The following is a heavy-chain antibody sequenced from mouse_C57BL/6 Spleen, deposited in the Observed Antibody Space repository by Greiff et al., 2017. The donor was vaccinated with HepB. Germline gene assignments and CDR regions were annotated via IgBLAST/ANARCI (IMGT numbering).Heavy chain of an antibody. V-gene: IGHV3-6*01. J-gene: IGHJ2*01. CDR1: GYSITSGYY. D-gene: IGHD2-4*01. CDR3: AREGYDYDVFDY. Sequence: VQLKESGPGLVKPSQSLSLTCSVTGYSITSGYYWNWIRQFPGNKLEWMGYISYDGSNNYNPSLKNRISITRDTSKNQFFLKLNSVTTEDTATYYCAREGYDYDVFDYWGQGTTLTVSS. CDR2: ISYDGSN.